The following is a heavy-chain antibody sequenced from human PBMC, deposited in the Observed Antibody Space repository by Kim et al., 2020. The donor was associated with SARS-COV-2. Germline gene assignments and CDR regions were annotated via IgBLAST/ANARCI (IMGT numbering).Heavy chain of an antibody. CDR1: GFTFSNAW. Sequence: GGSLRLSCAASGFTFSNAWMSWVRQAPGKGLEWVGRIKSKTDGGTTDYAAPVKGRFTISRDDSKNTLYLQMNSLKTEDTAVYYCTTVFFTFGGAPEEYFEDWGQGTLVTGSS. J-gene: IGHJ4*02. CDR3: TTVFFTFGGAPEEYFED. D-gene: IGHD3-16*01. V-gene: IGHV3-15*01. CDR2: IKSKTDGGTT.